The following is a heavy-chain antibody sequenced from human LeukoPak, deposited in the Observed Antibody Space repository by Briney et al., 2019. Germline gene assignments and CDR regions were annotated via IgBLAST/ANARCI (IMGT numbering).Heavy chain of an antibody. CDR2: ISASGGST. V-gene: IGHV3-23*01. D-gene: IGHD5-18*01. CDR3: AKDKGYSYIYVFDY. J-gene: IGHJ4*02. Sequence: GGSLRLSCAASGFTFSNYAISWVRQAPGKGLEWVSTISASGGSTYYADSVRGRFTISRDNSKNTLSLQMNSLRAEDTALYYCAKDKGYSYIYVFDYWGQGTLVTVSS. CDR1: GFTFSNYA.